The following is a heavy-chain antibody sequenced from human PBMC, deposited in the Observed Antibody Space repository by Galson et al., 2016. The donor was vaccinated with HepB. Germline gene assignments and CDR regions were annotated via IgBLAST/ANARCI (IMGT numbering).Heavy chain of an antibody. Sequence: SLRLSCAASGFNFSNFGMHWVRQAPGKGLEWLAVIWYDGIGKYYSDSVQGRFTISRYNSKNTLDLQMNSLRAEDTGVYFCVRESEHYYHSSGGTDAFDTWGQGTMVIVSS. CDR2: IWYDGIGK. D-gene: IGHD3-22*01. V-gene: IGHV3-33*01. CDR1: GFNFSNFG. CDR3: VRESEHYYHSSGGTDAFDT. J-gene: IGHJ3*02.